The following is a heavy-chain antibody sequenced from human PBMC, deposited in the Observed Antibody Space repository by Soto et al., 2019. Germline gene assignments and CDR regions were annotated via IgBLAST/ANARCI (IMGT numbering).Heavy chain of an antibody. CDR3: ARDSSGWYLTFDY. Sequence: SLRLSCAASGFTFSSYSMNWVHQAPGKGLEWVSYISSSSSTIYYADSVKGRFTISRDNAKNSLYLQMNSLRDEDTAVYYCARDSSGWYLTFDYWGQGTLVTVSS. CDR2: ISSSSSTI. J-gene: IGHJ4*02. D-gene: IGHD6-19*01. CDR1: GFTFSSYS. V-gene: IGHV3-48*02.